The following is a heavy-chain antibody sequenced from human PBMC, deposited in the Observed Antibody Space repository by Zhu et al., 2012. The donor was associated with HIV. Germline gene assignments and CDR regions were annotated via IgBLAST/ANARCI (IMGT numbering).Heavy chain of an antibody. V-gene: IGHV4-38-2*02. CDR2: IYHSGST. D-gene: IGHD3-16*01. CDR1: GYFISSGYY. Sequence: QVHLQESGPGLVKPSETLSLTCTVSGYFISSGYYWGWIRQPPGKGLEWIGNIYHSGSTYYNSSLKSRVTISVDTSKNQFSLKLSSVTAADTAVYYCARVLGGDALDIWGQGTMVTVSS. J-gene: IGHJ3*02. CDR3: ARVLGGDALDI.